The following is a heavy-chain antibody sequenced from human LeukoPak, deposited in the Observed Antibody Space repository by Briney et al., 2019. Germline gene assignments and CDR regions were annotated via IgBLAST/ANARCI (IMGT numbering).Heavy chain of an antibody. D-gene: IGHD6-13*01. J-gene: IGHJ6*02. Sequence: GGSLRLSCAASGFTFSSCAMSWVRQAPGKGLEWVSAISGSGGSTYYADSVKGRFTISRDNSKNTLYLQMNSLRAEDTAVYYCARRARTSGIAAAGGGYYGMDVWGQGTTVTVSS. V-gene: IGHV3-23*01. CDR2: ISGSGGST. CDR3: ARRARTSGIAAAGGGYYGMDV. CDR1: GFTFSSCA.